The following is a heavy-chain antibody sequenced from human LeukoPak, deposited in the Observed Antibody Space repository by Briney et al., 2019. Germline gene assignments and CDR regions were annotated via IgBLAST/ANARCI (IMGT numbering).Heavy chain of an antibody. J-gene: IGHJ4*02. CDR3: ARGRGRGSYFDFDY. Sequence: EASVKVSCKASGYTFTSYDINWVRQATGQGLEWMGWMNPNSGNTGYSQKFQGIVTMTRNTSISTAYMELSSLRSEDTAVYYCARGRGRGSYFDFDYWGQGTLVTVSS. V-gene: IGHV1-8*01. D-gene: IGHD1-26*01. CDR2: MNPNSGNT. CDR1: GYTFTSYD.